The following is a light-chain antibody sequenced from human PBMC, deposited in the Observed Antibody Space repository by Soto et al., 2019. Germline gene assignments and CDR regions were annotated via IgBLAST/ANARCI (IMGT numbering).Light chain of an antibody. CDR3: HQYHKFPYT. Sequence: DIQMTQSPSILSASVEDRVTITCRASQSISAWLAWYQQKPGKAPKLLVYKASTLETGVPSRFSGSGSGTEFTLTISSLQPDDFATYYCHQYHKFPYTFGQGTKLEIK. V-gene: IGKV1-5*03. CDR1: QSISAW. J-gene: IGKJ2*01. CDR2: KAS.